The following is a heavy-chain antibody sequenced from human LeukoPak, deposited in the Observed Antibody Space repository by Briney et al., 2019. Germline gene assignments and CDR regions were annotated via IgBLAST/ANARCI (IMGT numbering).Heavy chain of an antibody. D-gene: IGHD6-19*01. CDR3: AKDIRGWYHFDY. CDR1: GFTFDDYA. J-gene: IGHJ4*02. V-gene: IGHV3-43D*03. Sequence: GGSLRLSCAASGFTFDDYAMHWVRQAPGKGLEWVSLISWDGGSTYYADSVKGRFTISRDNSKNSLYPQMNSLRAEDTALYYCAKDIRGWYHFDYWGQGTLVTVSS. CDR2: ISWDGGST.